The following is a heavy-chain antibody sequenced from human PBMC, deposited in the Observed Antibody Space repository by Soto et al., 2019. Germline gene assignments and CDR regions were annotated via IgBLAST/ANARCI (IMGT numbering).Heavy chain of an antibody. CDR3: ARTLYSSTWYYFDY. CDR2: ISYDGSDK. CDR1: GFTFSTYA. Sequence: LRLSCAASGFTFSTYAMHWVRQAPGKGLEGVAVISYDGSDKYYADSVKGRFTISRDNSKNTLYLQMNSLRAEDTAVYYCARTLYSSTWYYFDYWGQGTLVTVSS. V-gene: IGHV3-30*04. D-gene: IGHD6-13*01. J-gene: IGHJ4*02.